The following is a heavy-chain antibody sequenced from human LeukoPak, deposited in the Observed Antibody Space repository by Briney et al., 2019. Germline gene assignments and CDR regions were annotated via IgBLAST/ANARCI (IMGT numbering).Heavy chain of an antibody. CDR3: ARDQGVYYYYMDV. Sequence: ASVKVSCKASGYTFTSYYMHWVRQAPGQGLEWMGIINPSGGSTSYAQKFQGRVTMTRDMSTSTVYMELSSLRSEDTAVYYCARDQGVYYYYMDVWGKGTTVTVSS. CDR2: INPSGGST. CDR1: GYTFTSYY. V-gene: IGHV1-46*01. J-gene: IGHJ6*03.